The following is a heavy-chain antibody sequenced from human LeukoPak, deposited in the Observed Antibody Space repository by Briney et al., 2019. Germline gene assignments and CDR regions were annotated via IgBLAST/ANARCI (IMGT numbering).Heavy chain of an antibody. Sequence: GSAKVSSKASGYTFTSYVISSGRHAPRQGREGRGWISAYNGTTNCAQKLQGRVTMTTDTSTRTAYMELRSVRSDARAVYYCARGPYCSGGTFYSQYLDYWGQGTLVTVSS. J-gene: IGHJ4*02. CDR2: ISAYNGTT. V-gene: IGHV1-18*01. D-gene: IGHD2-15*01. CDR3: ARGPYCSGGTFYSQYLDY. CDR1: GYTFTSYV.